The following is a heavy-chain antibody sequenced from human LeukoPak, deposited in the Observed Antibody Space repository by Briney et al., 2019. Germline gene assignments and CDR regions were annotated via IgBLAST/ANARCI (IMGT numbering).Heavy chain of an antibody. CDR2: INPNSGGT. CDR3: ARDYSIILVVPSGIDAFDI. V-gene: IGHV1-2*02. D-gene: IGHD2-2*01. CDR1: GYTFTGYY. J-gene: IGHJ3*02. Sequence: ASVTVSCKASGYTFTGYYIHWLRQAPGQGLEWMGWINPNSGGTNYAQKFQGRVTMTRDTSISTAYMELSRLRSDDTAVYFCARDYSIILVVPSGIDAFDIWGQGTMVTVSS.